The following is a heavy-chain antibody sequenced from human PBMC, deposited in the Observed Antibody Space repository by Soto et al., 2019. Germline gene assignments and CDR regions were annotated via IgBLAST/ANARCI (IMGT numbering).Heavy chain of an antibody. CDR2: ISAYNGNT. D-gene: IGHD3-22*01. V-gene: IGHV1-18*01. CDR3: ARVGEDYYDSSGYFPGNGMDV. Sequence: GLEWMGWISAYNGNTNYAQKLQGRVTMTTDTSTSTAYMELRSLRSDDTAVYYCARVGEDYYDSSGYFPGNGMDVWGQGTTVTVSS. J-gene: IGHJ6*02.